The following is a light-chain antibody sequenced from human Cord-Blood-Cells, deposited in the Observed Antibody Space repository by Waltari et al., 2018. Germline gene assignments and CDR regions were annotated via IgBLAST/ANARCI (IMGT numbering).Light chain of an antibody. CDR1: QSLLHSNGYNY. Sequence: LPVTPGEPASISCRSSQSLLHSNGYNYLDWYLQKPGQSPQLLIYLGSNRSSGVPDRFSGSGSGTDFTLKISRVEAEDVGVYYCMQALQTPWTFGQGTKVEIK. CDR3: MQALQTPWT. J-gene: IGKJ1*01. CDR2: LGS. V-gene: IGKV2-28*01.